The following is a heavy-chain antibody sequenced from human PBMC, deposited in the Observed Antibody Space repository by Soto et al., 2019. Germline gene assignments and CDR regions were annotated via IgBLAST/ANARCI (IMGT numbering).Heavy chain of an antibody. J-gene: IGHJ6*02. D-gene: IGHD3-22*01. Sequence: GGSLRLSCAASGFTVSSNYMSWVRQAPGKGLEWVSVIYSGGSTYYADSVKGRFTISRDNSKNTLYLQMNSLRAEDTAVYYCARVPDYYDSSGPMVAYGMDVWGQGTTVTVSS. V-gene: IGHV3-53*01. CDR2: IYSGGST. CDR3: ARVPDYYDSSGPMVAYGMDV. CDR1: GFTVSSNY.